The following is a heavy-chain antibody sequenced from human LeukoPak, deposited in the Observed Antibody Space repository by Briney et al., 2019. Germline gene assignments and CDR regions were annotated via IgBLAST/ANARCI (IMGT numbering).Heavy chain of an antibody. CDR2: IYHSGST. Sequence: SETLSLTCAVSGGSISSSNWWSWVRQPPGKGLEWIGEIYHSGSTNYNPSLKSRVTISVDKSKNQFSLKLSSVTAADTAVYYCARGQYDFWSGLGDYYFDYWGQGTLVTVSS. J-gene: IGHJ4*02. D-gene: IGHD3-3*01. V-gene: IGHV4-4*02. CDR1: GGSISSSNW. CDR3: ARGQYDFWSGLGDYYFDY.